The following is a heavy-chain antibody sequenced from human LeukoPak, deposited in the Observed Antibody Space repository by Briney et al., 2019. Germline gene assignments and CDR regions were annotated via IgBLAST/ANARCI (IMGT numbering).Heavy chain of an antibody. Sequence: GRSLRLSCAASGFTFSSYGMHWVRQAPGKGLEWVSIISYDGSNKYYADSVKGRFTISRDNSQSTLYLQMNSLRTEDTAIYFCATLRFGSGSYYADYWGQGTQVTVSS. CDR2: ISYDGSNK. CDR1: GFTFSSYG. J-gene: IGHJ4*02. D-gene: IGHD3-10*01. CDR3: ATLRFGSGSYYADY. V-gene: IGHV3-30*03.